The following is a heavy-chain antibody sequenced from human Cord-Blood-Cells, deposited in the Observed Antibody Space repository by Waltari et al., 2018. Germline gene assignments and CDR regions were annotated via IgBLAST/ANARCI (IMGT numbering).Heavy chain of an antibody. D-gene: IGHD6-13*01. CDR2: ISAYNGNT. V-gene: IGHV1-18*01. J-gene: IGHJ4*02. Sequence: RQSPGQWLEWMGWISAYNGNTNYAQKLQGRVTMTTDTSTSTAYMELRSLRSDDTAVYYCARASRYRSSHFDYWGQGTLVTVSS. CDR3: ARASRYRSSHFDY.